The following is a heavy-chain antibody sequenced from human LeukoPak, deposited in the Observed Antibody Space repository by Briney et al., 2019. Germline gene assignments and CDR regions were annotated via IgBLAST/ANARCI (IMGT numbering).Heavy chain of an antibody. CDR2: IYYSGST. V-gene: IGHV4-61*05. CDR3: ASTRIHGYGMDV. Sequence: SETLSLTCTVSGGSISSSSYYWGWIRQPPGKGLEWIGYIYYSGSTNYNPSLKSRVTISVDTSKNQFSLKLSSVTAADTAVYYCASTRIHGYGMDVWGQGTTVTVPS. CDR1: GGSISSSSYY. J-gene: IGHJ6*02.